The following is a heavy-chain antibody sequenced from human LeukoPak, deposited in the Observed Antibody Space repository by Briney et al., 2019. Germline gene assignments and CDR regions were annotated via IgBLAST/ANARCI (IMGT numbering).Heavy chain of an antibody. CDR1: GGSISSSSYY. CDR2: IYTSGST. D-gene: IGHD3-3*01. V-gene: IGHV4-39*07. Sequence: SETLSLTCTVSGGSISSSSYYWGWIRQPPGKGLEWIGSIYTSGSTNYNPSLKSRVTMSVDTSKNQFSLKLSSVTAADTAVYYCARDHYDFWSGSRGGNWFDPWGQGTLVTVSS. CDR3: ARDHYDFWSGSRGGNWFDP. J-gene: IGHJ5*02.